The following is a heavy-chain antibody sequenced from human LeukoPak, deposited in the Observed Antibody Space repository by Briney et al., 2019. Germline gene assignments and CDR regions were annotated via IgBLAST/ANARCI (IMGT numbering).Heavy chain of an antibody. V-gene: IGHV3-33*01. CDR3: VRDDSGSVIRGVLHY. CDR1: GFTLSSYA. D-gene: IGHD3-10*01. Sequence: PRRSLRLSCTASGFTLSSYAIHWVRQAPGKGLEWVSGIYLDVSKIYYADSLKGRFTLSRDNSKNTLYLQMNRLIADDTAVYYCVRDDSGSVIRGVLHYWGQGAMVTVSS. CDR2: IYLDVSKI. J-gene: IGHJ4*02.